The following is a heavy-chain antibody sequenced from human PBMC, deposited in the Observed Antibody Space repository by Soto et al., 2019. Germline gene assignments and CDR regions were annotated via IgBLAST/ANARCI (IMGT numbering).Heavy chain of an antibody. J-gene: IGHJ4*02. Sequence: SETLSLTCAVSGGSISSSNWWSWVRQPPGKGLEWIGEIYHSGSTNYNPSLKSRVTISVDKSKNQFSLKLSSVTAADTAVYYCARGPIDPTPYSMVPYFDYWGQGTLVTVSS. D-gene: IGHD6-13*01. CDR3: ARGPIDPTPYSMVPYFDY. CDR1: GGSISSSNW. CDR2: IYHSGST. V-gene: IGHV4-4*02.